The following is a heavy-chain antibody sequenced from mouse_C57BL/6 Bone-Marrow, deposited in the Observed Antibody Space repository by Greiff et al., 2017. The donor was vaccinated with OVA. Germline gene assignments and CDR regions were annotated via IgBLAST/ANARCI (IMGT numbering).Heavy chain of an antibody. CDR2: IDPANGNT. CDR3: AVYDYDGFAY. CDR1: GFNIKNTY. V-gene: IGHV14-3*01. D-gene: IGHD2-4*01. Sequence: EVQLQQSVAELVRPGASVKLSCTASGFNIKNTYMPWVKQRPEQGLEWIGRIDPANGNTKYAPKFQGKATITADTSSNTAYLQLSSLTSEDTAIDYCAVYDYDGFAYWGQGTLVTVSA. J-gene: IGHJ3*01.